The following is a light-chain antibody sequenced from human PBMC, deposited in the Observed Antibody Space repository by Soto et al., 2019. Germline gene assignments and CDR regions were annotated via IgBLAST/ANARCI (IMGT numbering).Light chain of an antibody. J-gene: IGLJ1*01. CDR2: YVS. V-gene: IGLV2-11*01. CDR1: SSDFGGYNY. CDR3: CSYAGSYTFYV. Sequence: QSTLTQPRSVSGSPGRSVTTSCTGTSSDFGGYNYVSWYQQHPVKAPKLMIYYVSKLPSWVPDRFSGSKSGNTASLTISGLQAEDEADYYCCSYAGSYTFYVFGTGTKVTVL.